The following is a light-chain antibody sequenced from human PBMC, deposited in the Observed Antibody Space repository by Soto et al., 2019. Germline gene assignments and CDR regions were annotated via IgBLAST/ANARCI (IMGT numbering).Light chain of an antibody. V-gene: IGKV1-5*03. J-gene: IGKJ1*01. CDR3: QHYNSYSEA. CDR2: KAS. CDR1: QTISSW. Sequence: IHVTQSTSTISGSVGDRVTITCRASQTISSWLAWYQQKPGKAPKLLIYKASTLKSGVPSRFSGSGSGTEFTLTIGSLQPDDFATYYCQHYNSYSEAFGQGTKVDIK.